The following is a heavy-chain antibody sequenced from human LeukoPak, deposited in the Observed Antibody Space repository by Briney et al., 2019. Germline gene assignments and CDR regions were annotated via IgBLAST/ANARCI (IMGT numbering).Heavy chain of an antibody. Sequence: PSETLSLICTVSGGSISDYYWSWIRQPPGKGLEWIGYVHYSGSTNYTPSLKSRVTISINTSKNQFSLRLSPVTAADTAVYYCAEATSREAFDIWGQGTMVTVSS. D-gene: IGHD2-2*01. V-gene: IGHV4-59*01. J-gene: IGHJ3*02. CDR3: AEATSREAFDI. CDR2: VHYSGST. CDR1: GGSISDYY.